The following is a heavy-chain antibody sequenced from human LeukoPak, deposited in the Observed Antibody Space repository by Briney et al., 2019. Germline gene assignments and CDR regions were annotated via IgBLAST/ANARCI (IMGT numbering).Heavy chain of an antibody. Sequence: GGSLRLSCAASGFTISDYWMNWVRQAPGKGLEWVSYISSSSSTIYYADSVKGRFTISRDNAKNSLYLQMNSLRAEDTAVYYCGTDTAMPRNWGQGTLVTVSS. V-gene: IGHV3-48*01. CDR3: GTDTAMPRN. D-gene: IGHD5-18*01. J-gene: IGHJ4*02. CDR1: GFTISDYW. CDR2: ISSSSSTI.